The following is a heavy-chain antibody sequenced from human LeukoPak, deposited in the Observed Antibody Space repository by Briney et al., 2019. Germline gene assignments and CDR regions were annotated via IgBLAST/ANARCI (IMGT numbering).Heavy chain of an antibody. J-gene: IGHJ6*02. CDR2: IYHNGRT. V-gene: IGHV4-59*01. Sequence: SETLSLTCSVSGTSFSNDYWSWVRQAPGMGLEWIGYIYHNGRTNYSPSLKSRVTISVDTSKNQFSLKLSSVTAADTAVYYCARARGYCSSTSCYAGNYYYYGMDVWGQGTTVTVSS. CDR1: GTSFSNDY. D-gene: IGHD2-2*03. CDR3: ARARGYCSSTSCYAGNYYYYGMDV.